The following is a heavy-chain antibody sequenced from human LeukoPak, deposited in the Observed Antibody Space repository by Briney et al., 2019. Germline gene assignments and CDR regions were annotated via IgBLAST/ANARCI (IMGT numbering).Heavy chain of an antibody. Sequence: SVKVSCKASGFTFTSSAVQWVRQARGQRLEWIGWIVVGSGNTNYAQKFQERVTITRDMSTSTAYMELSSLRSEDTAVYYCAAEADGRGLQSGMDVWGQGTTVTVSS. CDR2: IVVGSGNT. D-gene: IGHD6-25*01. J-gene: IGHJ6*02. V-gene: IGHV1-58*01. CDR1: GFTFTSSA. CDR3: AAEADGRGLQSGMDV.